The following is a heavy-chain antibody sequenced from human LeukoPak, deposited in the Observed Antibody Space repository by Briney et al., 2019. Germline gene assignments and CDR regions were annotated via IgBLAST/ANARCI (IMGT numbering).Heavy chain of an antibody. D-gene: IGHD2-2*01. Sequence: GGSLRLTCAASGFTFNSYAMSWVRQAPGKGLEWVSAIFDSGAGTYYADSVKGRFTISRDNSKNTLYLQMNSRRAEDTAVYYCAKEKLGYCSGSSCYSPYYFDYWGQGTLVTVSS. J-gene: IGHJ4*02. CDR1: GFTFNSYA. CDR2: IFDSGAGT. CDR3: AKEKLGYCSGSSCYSPYYFDY. V-gene: IGHV3-23*01.